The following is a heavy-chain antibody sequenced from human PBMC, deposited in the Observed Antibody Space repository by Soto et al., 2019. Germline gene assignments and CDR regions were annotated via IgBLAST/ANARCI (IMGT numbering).Heavy chain of an antibody. Sequence: QLQLQESGPGLVKPSETLSLTCTVSGGSISSSSYYWGWIRQPPGKGLEWIGSIYYSGSTYYNPSLKSRVTISVDTSKNQFSLKLSSVTAADTAVYYCARHAIYGDYAEAFDIWGQGTMVTVSS. CDR3: ARHAIYGDYAEAFDI. CDR2: IYYSGST. D-gene: IGHD4-17*01. CDR1: GGSISSSSYY. J-gene: IGHJ3*02. V-gene: IGHV4-39*01.